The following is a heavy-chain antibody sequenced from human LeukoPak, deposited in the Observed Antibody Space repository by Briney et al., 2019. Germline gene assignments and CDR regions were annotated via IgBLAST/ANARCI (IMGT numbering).Heavy chain of an antibody. D-gene: IGHD2/OR15-2a*01. CDR1: GYTFTTYA. CDR3: ARHSLTYPAGFDY. Sequence: ASVKVSCKASGYTFTTYAIHWVRQAPGQRLEWMGWINTGNGNTKHSQNFQGRVTITRDTSASTAYMELSSLRSEGTAVYYCARHSLTYPAGFDYWGQGTLVTVSS. V-gene: IGHV1-3*04. J-gene: IGHJ4*02. CDR2: INTGNGNT.